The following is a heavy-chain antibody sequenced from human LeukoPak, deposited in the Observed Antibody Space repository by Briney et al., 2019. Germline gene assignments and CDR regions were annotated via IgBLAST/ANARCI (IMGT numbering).Heavy chain of an antibody. V-gene: IGHV3-21*01. D-gene: IGHD6-19*01. CDR3: AREQSSGWFDY. CDR1: GYTFSSYS. Sequence: GGSLRLSCAASGYTFSSYSMNWVRQAPGKGLEWVSPISSSSSYIYYADSAKGRFTISRDNAKNSLYLQMNSLRAEDTAVYYCAREQSSGWFDYWGQGTLVTVSS. CDR2: ISSSSSYI. J-gene: IGHJ5*01.